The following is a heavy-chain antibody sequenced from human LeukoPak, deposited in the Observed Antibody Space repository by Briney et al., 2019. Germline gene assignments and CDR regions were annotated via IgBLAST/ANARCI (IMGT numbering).Heavy chain of an antibody. D-gene: IGHD5-24*01. CDR2: IFYSGNT. CDR3: ARHRSKWLQSSFDY. Sequence: PSETLSLTCTVSGGSINSSSYYWGWIRQPPGKGLEWIGSIFYSGNTYDNPSLKSRVTISVDTSKNQFSLKLNSVTAADTAVYYCARHRSKWLQSSFDYWGQGTLVTVSS. CDR1: GGSINSSSYY. V-gene: IGHV4-39*01. J-gene: IGHJ4*02.